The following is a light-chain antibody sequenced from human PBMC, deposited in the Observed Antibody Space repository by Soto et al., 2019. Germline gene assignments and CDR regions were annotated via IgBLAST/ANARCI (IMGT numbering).Light chain of an antibody. CDR2: GAS. V-gene: IGKV3-15*01. CDR1: QSVSSN. J-gene: IGKJ1*01. CDR3: PQYNNYRPPWT. Sequence: EIVMTQSPATLSVSPGERATLSCRASQSVSSNLAWYQQKFGQAPRLLIYGASTRATGIPARFSGSGSGTEFNLNISSLQAEDFAVYFLPQYNNYRPPWTFGQGTKVEIK.